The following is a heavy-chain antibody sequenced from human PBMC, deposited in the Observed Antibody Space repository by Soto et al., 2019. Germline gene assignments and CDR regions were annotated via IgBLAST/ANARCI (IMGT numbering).Heavy chain of an antibody. CDR3: AKKQRVIPRMDAFDI. D-gene: IGHD2-21*01. CDR1: GFTFSSYG. J-gene: IGHJ3*02. V-gene: IGHV3-30*18. Sequence: QPGGSLRLSCAASGFTFSSYGMHWVRQAPGKGLEWVAVISYDGSNKYYADSVKGRFTISRDNSKNTLYLQMNSLRAEDTAVYYCAKKQRVIPRMDAFDIWGQGTMVTVSS. CDR2: ISYDGSNK.